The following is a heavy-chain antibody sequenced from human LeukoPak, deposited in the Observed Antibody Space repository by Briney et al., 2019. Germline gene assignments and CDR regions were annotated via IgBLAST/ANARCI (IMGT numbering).Heavy chain of an antibody. CDR1: GFTFSIYA. D-gene: IGHD6-13*01. V-gene: IGHV3-23*01. J-gene: IGHJ6*02. CDR3: AKRIAAAGTGGMDV. CDR2: ISGSGGST. Sequence: PGGSLRLSCAACGFTFSIYAMSWVRQAPGKGLEWVSAISGSGGSTYYADSVKGRFTISRDNSKNTLYLQMNSLRAEDTAVYYCAKRIAAAGTGGMDVWGQGTTVTVSS.